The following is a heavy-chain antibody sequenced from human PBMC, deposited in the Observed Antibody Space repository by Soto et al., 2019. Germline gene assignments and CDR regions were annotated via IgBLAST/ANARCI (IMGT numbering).Heavy chain of an antibody. J-gene: IGHJ4*02. D-gene: IGHD5-12*01. Sequence: SGPALVNPRQTLTLTCTFSGFSCTTAGLAVGWIRQTPGGALEWLTLIYYNDDRRFSPSLKTRLTITGDTSKNQVVLSLTNVDPGDTATYFCAHSDGGYEIIYFDFWGQGIPVTVSS. CDR2: IYYNDDR. CDR3: AHSDGGYEIIYFDF. V-gene: IGHV2-5*01. CDR1: GFSCTTAGLA.